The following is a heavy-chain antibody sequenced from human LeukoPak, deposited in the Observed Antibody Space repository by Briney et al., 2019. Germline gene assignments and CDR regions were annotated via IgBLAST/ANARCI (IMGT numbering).Heavy chain of an antibody. CDR3: AKATHFYYYGMDV. V-gene: IGHV3-74*01. J-gene: IGHJ6*02. CDR1: GFTFSSNW. Sequence: GGSLRLSCAASGFTFSSNWMHWVRQAPGKGLVWVSRINEDGSTTNYADSVKGRFTISRDNAKNTLYLQMNSLRAEDTAVYYCAKATHFYYYGMDVWGQGTTVTVSS. CDR2: INEDGSTT.